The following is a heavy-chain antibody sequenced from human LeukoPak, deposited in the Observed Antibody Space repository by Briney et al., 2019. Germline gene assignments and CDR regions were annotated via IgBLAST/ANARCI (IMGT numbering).Heavy chain of an antibody. Sequence: PGGSLRLSCAASGFSFSNYYMTWIRQAPGKGLEWVSSIITSSSYIYYADSVKGRFTISRDNAKNSLYLQMNSLRAEDTAVYYCARDLEPHYYFDLWGRGTLVTVSS. V-gene: IGHV3-11*06. CDR2: IITSSSYI. CDR3: ARDLEPHYYFDL. J-gene: IGHJ2*01. D-gene: IGHD1-1*01. CDR1: GFSFSNYY.